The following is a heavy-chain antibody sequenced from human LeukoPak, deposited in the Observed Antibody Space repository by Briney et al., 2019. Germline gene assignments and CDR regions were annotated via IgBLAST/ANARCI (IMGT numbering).Heavy chain of an antibody. CDR3: ARGSGSYPGFDY. D-gene: IGHD1-26*01. CDR1: GGSMSSHY. CDR2: VYYSGST. V-gene: IGHV4-59*11. J-gene: IGHJ4*02. Sequence: SETLSLTCTVSGGSMSSHYWSWIRQPPGKGLEWIGYVYYSGSTNYSPSLKGRVTMSVDTSKNQFSLKLGSVTAADTAVYYCARGSGSYPGFDYWGQGTLVTVSS.